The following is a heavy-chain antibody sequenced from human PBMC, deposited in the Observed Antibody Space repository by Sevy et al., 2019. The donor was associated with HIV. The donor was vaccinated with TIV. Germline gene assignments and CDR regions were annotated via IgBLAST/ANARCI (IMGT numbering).Heavy chain of an antibody. CDR3: ASVSGLNYGDYPFGF. D-gene: IGHD4-17*01. J-gene: IGHJ4*02. V-gene: IGHV3-74*01. Sequence: GGSLRLSCAASGFTFSSYWMHWVRQAPGKGLVWVSRINSDGSSTSYADSVKGRFTISRDNAKNTLYLQMNSLRAEDTAVYYCASVSGLNYGDYPFGFWGQGTLVTVSS. CDR2: INSDGSST. CDR1: GFTFSSYW.